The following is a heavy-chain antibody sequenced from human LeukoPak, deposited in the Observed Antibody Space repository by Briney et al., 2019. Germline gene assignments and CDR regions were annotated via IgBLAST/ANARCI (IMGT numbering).Heavy chain of an antibody. Sequence: GGSLRLSCAASGFTFSSYSMNWVRQAPGKGLEWVSGIRGSGGNTYYADSVKGRFTISRDNSKNTLYLQMNSLRAEDAAVYYCAKVLISGTVLRGFDPWGQGTLVTVSS. D-gene: IGHD2-2*01. CDR3: AKVLISGTVLRGFDP. J-gene: IGHJ5*02. V-gene: IGHV3-23*01. CDR1: GFTFSSYS. CDR2: IRGSGGNT.